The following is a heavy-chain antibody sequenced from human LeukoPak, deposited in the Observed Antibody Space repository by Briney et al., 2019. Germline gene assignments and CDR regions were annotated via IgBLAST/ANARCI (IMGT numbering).Heavy chain of an antibody. V-gene: IGHV3-48*03. Sequence: GGSLRLSCAASGFTFSSYEMNWVRQAPGKGLEWVSYISSSGNTIYHADSVKGRFTISRDNAKNSLYLQMNSLRAEDTAVYYCARALWRTLVTAFGYWGQGTLVTVSS. J-gene: IGHJ4*02. D-gene: IGHD4-23*01. CDR2: ISSSGNTI. CDR1: GFTFSSYE. CDR3: ARALWRTLVTAFGY.